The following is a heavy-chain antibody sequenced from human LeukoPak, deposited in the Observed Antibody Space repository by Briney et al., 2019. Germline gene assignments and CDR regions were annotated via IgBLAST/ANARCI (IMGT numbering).Heavy chain of an antibody. CDR2: FDPEDGET. J-gene: IGHJ6*03. Sequence: ASVMVSCKVSGYTLTELSMHWVRQAPGKGLEWMGGFDPEDGETIYAQKFQGRVTMTEDTSTDTAYMELSSLRSEDTAVYYCATQPPGASGIYYFYIDVWGKGTTVTISS. V-gene: IGHV1-24*01. CDR1: GYTLTELS. CDR3: ATQPPGASGIYYFYIDV. D-gene: IGHD1-14*01.